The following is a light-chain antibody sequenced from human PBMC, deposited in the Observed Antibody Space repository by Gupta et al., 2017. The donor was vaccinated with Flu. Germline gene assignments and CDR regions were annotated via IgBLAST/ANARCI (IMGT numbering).Light chain of an antibody. V-gene: IGLV1-44*01. CDR3: AAWDNSLNGVA. J-gene: IGLJ2*01. CDR2: SNN. CDR1: SSNIGNNN. Sequence: QSVLTQPLSASGPPGQTVTISCSGTSSNIGNNNVNWYQHLPGTAPKLLIYSNNQQSSGVPDRFSGSKSGTSASLAISGLQAEDEADYYCAAWDNSLNGVAFGGGTKLTVL.